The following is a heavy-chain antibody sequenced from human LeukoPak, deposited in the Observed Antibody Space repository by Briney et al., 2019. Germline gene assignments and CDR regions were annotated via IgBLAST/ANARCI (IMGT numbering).Heavy chain of an antibody. D-gene: IGHD3-22*01. J-gene: IGHJ4*02. CDR1: GFTFSSYG. Sequence: GRSLRLSCAASGFTFSSYGMHWVRQAPGKGLEWVAVIWYDGSNKYYADSVKGRFTISRDNSKNTLYLQMNSLRAEDTAVYYCARDQRVYYDSSGYPHYWGQGTLVTVSS. CDR2: IWYDGSNK. CDR3: ARDQRVYYDSSGYPHY. V-gene: IGHV3-33*01.